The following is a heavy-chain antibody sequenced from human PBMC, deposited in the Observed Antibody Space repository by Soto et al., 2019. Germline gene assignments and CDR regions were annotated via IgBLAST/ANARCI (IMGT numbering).Heavy chain of an antibody. CDR1: GGSISSGGYY. J-gene: IGHJ6*03. V-gene: IGHV4-31*03. Sequence: QVQLQESGPGLVKPSQTLSLTCTVSGGSISSGGYYWSWIRQHPGKGLEWIGYIYYSGSTYYNPSLKSRVTISVDTSKNQFSLKLSSVTAADTAVYYCARGSSSPQVYPDYGDYASQVPSHYYMDVWGKGTTVTVSS. D-gene: IGHD4-17*01. CDR2: IYYSGST. CDR3: ARGSSSPQVYPDYGDYASQVPSHYYMDV.